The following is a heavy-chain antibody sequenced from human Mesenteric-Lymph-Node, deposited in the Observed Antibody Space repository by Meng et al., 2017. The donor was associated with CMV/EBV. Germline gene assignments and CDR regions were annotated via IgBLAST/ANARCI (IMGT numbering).Heavy chain of an antibody. CDR2: IYWNADQ. CDR3: AHSYYGFCSSYRRLVWFDP. V-gene: IGHV2-5*01. J-gene: IGHJ5*02. Sequence: TGGVGMGCNRQPPGKALEWLALIYWNADQRYSPSLKSRLTSPKDTSKNPVVLTLSNMDPVDTATYYCAHSYYGFCSSYRRLVWFDPWGQGTLVTVSS. D-gene: IGHD3-3*01. CDR1: TGGVG.